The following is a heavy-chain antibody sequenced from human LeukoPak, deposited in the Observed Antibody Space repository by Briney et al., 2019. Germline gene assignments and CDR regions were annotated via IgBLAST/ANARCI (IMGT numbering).Heavy chain of an antibody. V-gene: IGHV3-30*02. CDR1: GLTFSTSD. D-gene: IGHD1-26*01. CDR3: ARSRVRLLWELYFDY. CDR2: IQYDGSRE. J-gene: IGHJ4*02. Sequence: PGGSLRLSCAASGLTFSTSDMHWVRQAPGKGLEWVSFIQYDGSRENYSDSVKGRFSISRDNSKNTLYLQMNSLRAEDTAVYYCARSRVRLLWELYFDYWGQGTLVTVSS.